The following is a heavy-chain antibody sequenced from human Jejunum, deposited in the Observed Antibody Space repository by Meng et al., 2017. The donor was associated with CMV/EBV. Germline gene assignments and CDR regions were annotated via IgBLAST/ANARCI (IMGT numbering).Heavy chain of an antibody. J-gene: IGHJ4*02. V-gene: IGHV4-4*07. CDR2: FYSSDTY. CDR3: ARGPGASTREGFDY. D-gene: IGHD1-26*01. CDR1: GGSINNYY. Sequence: LTESGPTLVKPPEPPSLTCTVSGGSINNYYWSWIRQSAGKGLEWIGRFYSSDTYNYHPSLNSRVTMSLDTSKNQFSLNLRSVTAADTAIYYCARGPGASTREGFDYWGLGTLVTVSS.